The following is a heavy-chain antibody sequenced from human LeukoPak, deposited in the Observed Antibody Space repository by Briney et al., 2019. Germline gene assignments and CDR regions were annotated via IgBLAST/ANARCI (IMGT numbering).Heavy chain of an antibody. D-gene: IGHD5-12*01. CDR3: ARGASGYSGYDFQDPYFDY. Sequence: SVKVSCKASGSTFSSYAISWVRQAPGQGLEWMGGIIPIFGTANYAQKFQGRGTITADESTSTAYMELSSLRSEETAVYYCARGASGYSGYDFQDPYFDYWGQGTLVTVSS. V-gene: IGHV1-69*13. CDR2: IIPIFGTA. CDR1: GSTFSSYA. J-gene: IGHJ4*02.